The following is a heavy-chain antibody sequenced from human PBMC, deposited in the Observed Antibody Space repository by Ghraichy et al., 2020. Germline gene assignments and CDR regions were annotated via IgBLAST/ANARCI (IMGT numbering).Heavy chain of an antibody. CDR2: IYYNGNTNYHPT. D-gene: IGHD3-16*01. CDR3: ARGAPPDH. CDR1: GDSVSSDDYY. Sequence: SETLSLTCTDSGDSVSSDDYYWNWIRQPPGKRLEWLGYIYYNGNTNYHPTNYSPSLKSRITISIDTSTNQFSLKLTSMTASDTAVYYCARGAPPDHWGQGTLVTVSS. V-gene: IGHV4-61*08. J-gene: IGHJ4*03.